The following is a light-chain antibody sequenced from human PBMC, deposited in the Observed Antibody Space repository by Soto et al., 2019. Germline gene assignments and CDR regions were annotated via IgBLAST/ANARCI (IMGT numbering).Light chain of an antibody. CDR2: DVI. CDR1: SSDVGAYNF. CDR3: SSYAGSHTYEV. J-gene: IGLJ3*02. Sequence: QSVLTQPRSVSGSPGQSVTISCTGTSSDVGAYNFVSWYQQNPGKAPKLILYDVIKRPSGVPDRFSGSKSGNTASLTISGRQTEEEADYHCSSYAGSHTYEVFGGGTKLTVL. V-gene: IGLV2-11*01.